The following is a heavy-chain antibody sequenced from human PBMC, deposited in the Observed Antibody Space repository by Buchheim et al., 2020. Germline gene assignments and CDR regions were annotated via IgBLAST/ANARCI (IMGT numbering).Heavy chain of an antibody. V-gene: IGHV3-30*04. CDR1: GFTFSDSA. Sequence: QVQLVESGGGVVQPGGSLRLSCGASGFTFSDSAIHWVRQAPGKGLEWMTFTSYDGTFKFYADSVKGRFTIARDNSKNTVCLQMNSLRPEDTAVYYCATVRTWRLYFESWGQGT. D-gene: IGHD2-21*01. J-gene: IGHJ4*02. CDR3: ATVRTWRLYFES. CDR2: TSYDGTFK.